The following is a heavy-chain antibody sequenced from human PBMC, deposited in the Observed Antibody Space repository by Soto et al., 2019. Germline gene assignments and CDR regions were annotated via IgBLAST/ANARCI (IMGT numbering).Heavy chain of an antibody. CDR2: IWYDESKK. D-gene: IGHD1-26*01. J-gene: IGHJ4*02. Sequence: QVQLVESGGGVVQPGRSLRLSCAVSGFPLSDYGMHWVRQAPGKGLEWVAVIWYDESKKYYADSVKGRFTISRDNSKNTLYLQMNSLRAEDTAVYYCASGRGSSYFDYWGQGTLVTVSS. CDR1: GFPLSDYG. V-gene: IGHV3-33*01. CDR3: ASGRGSSYFDY.